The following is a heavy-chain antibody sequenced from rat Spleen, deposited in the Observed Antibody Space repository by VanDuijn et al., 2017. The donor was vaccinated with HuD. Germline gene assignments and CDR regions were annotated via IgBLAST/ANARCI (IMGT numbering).Heavy chain of an antibody. CDR1: GFTFTDYY. J-gene: IGHJ2*01. D-gene: IGHD1-9*01. V-gene: IGHV5-29*01. Sequence: EVQLVESDGGLVQPGRSLKLSCAASGFTFTDYYMAWVRQAPTKGLEWVATISYGDTSGHSSTYYRDSVKGRFTISRDNAKSTLSLQMDSLRSEDTATYYCARRHYGYTDYFDYWGQGVMVTVSS. CDR2: ISYGDTSGHSST. CDR3: ARRHYGYTDYFDY.